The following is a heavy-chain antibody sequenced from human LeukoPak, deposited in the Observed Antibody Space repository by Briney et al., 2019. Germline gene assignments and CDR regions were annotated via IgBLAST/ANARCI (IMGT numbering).Heavy chain of an antibody. Sequence: SETLSLTCSVSGGSLSTYSWTWVRQSPGKRLEWIGSIYNGGTTNYNPSLTSRATISPDTAKNQFSLRLRSVTAADTAIYYCARDTTVASVMQYWGQGTLVSVSS. D-gene: IGHD5-12*01. J-gene: IGHJ4*02. CDR2: IYNGGTT. V-gene: IGHV4-59*01. CDR1: GGSLSTYS. CDR3: ARDTTVASVMQY.